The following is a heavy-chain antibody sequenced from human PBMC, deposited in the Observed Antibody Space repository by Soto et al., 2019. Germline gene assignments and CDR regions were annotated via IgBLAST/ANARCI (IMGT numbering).Heavy chain of an antibody. CDR1: GGSVRSGNHF. CDR3: ARGGEPLGYYGLDV. J-gene: IGHJ6*02. CDR2: MYYTGVT. V-gene: IGHV4-61*01. Sequence: LSLTCSVSGGSVRSGNHFWNWIRQPPGRGLEWLGYMYYTGVTNYNPSLKSRVRMSVDTSKNQFSLELTSLTAADTAVYYCARGGEPLGYYGLDVWGQGTTVTVSS.